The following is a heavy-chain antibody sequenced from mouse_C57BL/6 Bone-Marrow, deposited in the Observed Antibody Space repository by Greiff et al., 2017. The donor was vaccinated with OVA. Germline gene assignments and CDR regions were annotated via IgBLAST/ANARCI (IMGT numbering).Heavy chain of an antibody. CDR2: IDPSDSYT. J-gene: IGHJ3*01. CDR3: ARQGAWFAY. Sequence: QVQLKQPGAELVRPGTSVKLSCKASGYTFTSYWMHWVKQRPGQGLEWIGVIDPSDSYTNDNQKFKGKATLTVDTSSSTAYMQLSSLTSEDSAVYYCARQGAWFAYWGQGTLVTVSA. V-gene: IGHV1-59*01. CDR1: GYTFTSYW.